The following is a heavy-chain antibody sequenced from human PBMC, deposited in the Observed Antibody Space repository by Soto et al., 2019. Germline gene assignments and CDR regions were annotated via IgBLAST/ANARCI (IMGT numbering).Heavy chain of an antibody. CDR2: IYPGDSDT. CDR3: ARLPCGGTYFFDY. Sequence: GASLKISCKCSGYIFTSYWIGWVRQMPGKGLEWMGIIYPGDSDTRYSPSFQGQANISADKSISTAYLHWVSLKASDNAMYYCARLPCGGTYFFDYWGQGTLVTVSS. J-gene: IGHJ4*02. V-gene: IGHV5-51*01. D-gene: IGHD2-21*01. CDR1: GYIFTSYW.